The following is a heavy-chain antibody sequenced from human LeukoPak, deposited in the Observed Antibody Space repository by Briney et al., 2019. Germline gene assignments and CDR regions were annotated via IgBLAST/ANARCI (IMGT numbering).Heavy chain of an antibody. J-gene: IGHJ3*02. CDR2: ISINGGNT. CDR1: GFTLSNYA. Sequence: GGSLRLSCVASGFTLSNYAIHWVRQAPGKGLEYVSSISINGGNTYYANSVKGRFTISRDNSRNTLYLQMGSLRAEDMAVYYCARDQGWWELQGNDAFDIWGQGTMVTVSS. CDR3: ARDQGWWELQGNDAFDI. V-gene: IGHV3-64*01. D-gene: IGHD1-26*01.